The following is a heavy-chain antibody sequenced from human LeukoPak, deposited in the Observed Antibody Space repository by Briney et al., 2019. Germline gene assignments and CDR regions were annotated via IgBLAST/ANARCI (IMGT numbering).Heavy chain of an antibody. D-gene: IGHD3-10*01. J-gene: IGHJ4*02. V-gene: IGHV3-7*01. CDR1: GITFSNYW. Sequence: GGSLRLSCAASGITFSNYWMSWVRQAPGKGLEWVANIKQDGSEKYYVDSVKGRFTISRDNAKNSLYLQMNSLRAEDTAVYYCARPDAVFKRSYFPDYWGQGTLVTVSS. CDR2: IKQDGSEK. CDR3: ARPDAVFKRSYFPDY.